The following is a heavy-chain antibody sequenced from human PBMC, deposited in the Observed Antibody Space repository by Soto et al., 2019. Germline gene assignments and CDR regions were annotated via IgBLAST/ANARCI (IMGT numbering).Heavy chain of an antibody. CDR2: IYYSGST. Sequence: MLSETLSLTCTVSGGSISSYYWSWIRQPPGKGLEWIGYIYYSGSTNYNPSLKSRVTISVDTSKNQFSLKLSSVTAADTAVYYCARDLDYDSSVSDAFDIWGQGTMVTVSS. J-gene: IGHJ3*02. D-gene: IGHD3-22*01. V-gene: IGHV4-59*01. CDR1: GGSISSYY. CDR3: ARDLDYDSSVSDAFDI.